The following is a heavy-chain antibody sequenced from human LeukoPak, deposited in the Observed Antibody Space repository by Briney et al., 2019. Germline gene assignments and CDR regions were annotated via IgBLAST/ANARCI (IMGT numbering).Heavy chain of an antibody. CDR2: IYYSGST. V-gene: IGHV4-59*08. Sequence: SETLSLTCTVSGGSISSYYWSWIRQLPGKGLEWIGNIYYSGSTNYNPSLKSRVTISVDTSKNQFSLRLSSVTAADTAVYYCARQSYTAYYYYGMDVWGQGTTVTVSS. CDR3: ARQSYTAYYYYGMDV. D-gene: IGHD3-10*01. CDR1: GGSISSYY. J-gene: IGHJ6*02.